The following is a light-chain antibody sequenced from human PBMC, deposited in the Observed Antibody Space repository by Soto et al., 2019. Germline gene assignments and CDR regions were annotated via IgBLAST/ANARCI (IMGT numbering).Light chain of an antibody. J-gene: IGKJ1*01. CDR1: QSISSW. Sequence: DIQMPQSPATLSASVGDRVTITCRASQSISSWLAWYQQKPERAPKLLIYKASSLETGVPSRFSGSGSGTEFTLIISSLQPDDFASYYCQQYGSSSPWTFGHGTKVYIK. V-gene: IGKV1-5*03. CDR2: KAS. CDR3: QQYGSSSPWT.